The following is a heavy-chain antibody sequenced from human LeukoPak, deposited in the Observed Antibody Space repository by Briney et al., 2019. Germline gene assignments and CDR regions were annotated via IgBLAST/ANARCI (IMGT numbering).Heavy chain of an antibody. CDR3: ARDSSGWYSSSWFDP. Sequence: GGSLRLSCAASGFTFSSYGMHWVRQAPGKGLEWVAFIRYDGSNKYYADSVKGRFTISRDNSKNTLYLQMNSLRAEDTAVYYCARDSSGWYSSSWFDPWGQGTLVTVSS. CDR1: GFTFSSYG. V-gene: IGHV3-30*02. CDR2: IRYDGSNK. J-gene: IGHJ5*02. D-gene: IGHD6-13*01.